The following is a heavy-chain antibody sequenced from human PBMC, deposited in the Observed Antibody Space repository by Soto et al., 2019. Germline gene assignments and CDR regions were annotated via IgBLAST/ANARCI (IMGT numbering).Heavy chain of an antibody. CDR2: ISGTGGST. D-gene: IGHD1-20*01. CDR3: AKGRLGGIFDY. CDR1: GFTFNNYA. J-gene: IGHJ4*02. Sequence: GGSLRLSCAASGFTFNNYAMNWVRQAPGKGLEWVATISGTGGSTYYADSVKGRFTISRGNSKNTLYLQMNSLRVEDTAVYYCAKGRLGGIFDYWGQGTQVTVSS. V-gene: IGHV3-23*01.